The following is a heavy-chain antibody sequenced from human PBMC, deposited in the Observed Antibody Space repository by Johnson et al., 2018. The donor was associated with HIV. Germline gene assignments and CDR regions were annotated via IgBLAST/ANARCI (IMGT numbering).Heavy chain of an antibody. CDR2: ISYDGSYK. V-gene: IGHV3-33*05. J-gene: IGHJ3*02. CDR3: ARDFESAAGI. Sequence: QMHLVESGGGVVQPGGSLRLSCAASGLTFSSYAMHCVRQAPGKGLEWVAVISYDGSYKYYADSVKGRLTISRDNSKNTLYLQMNSLRAEDTAVYYCARDFESAAGIWGQGTMVTVSS. CDR1: GLTFSSYA. D-gene: IGHD6-13*01.